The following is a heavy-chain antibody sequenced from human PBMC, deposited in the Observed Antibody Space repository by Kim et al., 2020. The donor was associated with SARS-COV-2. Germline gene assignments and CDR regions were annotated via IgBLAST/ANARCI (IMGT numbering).Heavy chain of an antibody. J-gene: IGHJ6*03. CDR1: GGSISSSSYY. CDR2: IYYSGST. D-gene: IGHD2-2*01. CDR3: ARLYCSTSCYYYHYYYMDV. Sequence: SETLSLTCTVSGGSISSSSYYWGWIRQPPGKGLEWIGTIYYSGSTYYNPSLKSRVTISVDTSKNQFSLKLSSVTAADTAVYYCARLYCSTSCYYYHYYYMDVWGKGTTVTVSS. V-gene: IGHV4-39*01.